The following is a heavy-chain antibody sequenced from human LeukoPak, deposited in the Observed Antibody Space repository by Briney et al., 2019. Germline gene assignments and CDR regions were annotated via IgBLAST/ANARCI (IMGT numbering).Heavy chain of an antibody. D-gene: IGHD1-7*01. CDR1: GDNVSSDSAS. V-gene: IGHV6-1*01. Sequence: SQTLSLTCAISGDNVSSDSASWHWIRRSPSRGLEWLGRTYFTSKWPGDQAVSVRGRITIKPDTSKNQFTLQLNSVSVEDTAVYYCARRASWNSYFDLWGQGTLVIVSS. J-gene: IGHJ5*02. CDR2: TYFTSKWPG. CDR3: ARRASWNSYFDL.